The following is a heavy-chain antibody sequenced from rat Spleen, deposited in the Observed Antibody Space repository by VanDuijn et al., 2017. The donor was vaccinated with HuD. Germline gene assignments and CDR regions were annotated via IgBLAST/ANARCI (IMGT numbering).Heavy chain of an antibody. J-gene: IGHJ2*01. CDR2: ITDTGDRT. CDR1: GFTFNNYW. V-gene: IGHV5-31*01. Sequence: EVQLVESGGGLVQPGRSLKLSCVASGFTFNNYWMIWIRQAPGKGLEWVASITDTGDRTFYPDSVKGRFTISRDNARSTLYLQMNSLRSEDTATYYCSQNWELYYWGQGVMVTVSS. D-gene: IGHD5-1*01. CDR3: SQNWELYY.